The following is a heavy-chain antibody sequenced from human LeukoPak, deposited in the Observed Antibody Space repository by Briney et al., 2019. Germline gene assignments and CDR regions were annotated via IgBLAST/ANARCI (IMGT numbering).Heavy chain of an antibody. J-gene: IGHJ4*02. Sequence: GASVKVSCKASGYTFTGYYMHWVRQAPGQGLEWMGIINPSGGSTSYAQKFQGRVTMTRDTSTSTVYMELSSLRSEDTAVYYCAREVYYYDSSGYYLEEYYFDYWGQGTLVTVSS. V-gene: IGHV1-46*01. CDR1: GYTFTGYY. CDR2: INPSGGST. CDR3: AREVYYYDSSGYYLEEYYFDY. D-gene: IGHD3-22*01.